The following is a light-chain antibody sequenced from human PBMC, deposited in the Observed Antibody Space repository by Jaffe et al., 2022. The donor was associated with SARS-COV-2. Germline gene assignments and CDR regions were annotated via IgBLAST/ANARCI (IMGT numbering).Light chain of an antibody. J-gene: IGLJ3*02. CDR1: SSNIGTNY. Sequence: QSVLTQPPSASGTPGQRVTISCSGSSSNIGTNYVYWYRQLPGTAPKLLIYRNSQRPSGVPDRFSGSRSGTSASLALSGLRPEDEADYYCAAWDDGLSGPVFGGGTKLTVL. V-gene: IGLV1-47*01. CDR2: RNS. CDR3: AAWDDGLSGPV.